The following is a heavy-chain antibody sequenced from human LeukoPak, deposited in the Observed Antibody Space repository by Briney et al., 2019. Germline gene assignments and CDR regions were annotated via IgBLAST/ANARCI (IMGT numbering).Heavy chain of an antibody. CDR2: INPSGGST. Sequence: ASVKVSCKASGYTFTSYYMHWVRQAPGQGLEWMGIINPSGGSTSYAQKFQGRVTMTRDMSTSTVYMELSSLRSEDTAVYYCARDPLTHDILTGGSNDAFDIWGQGTMVTVSS. CDR1: GYTFTSYY. V-gene: IGHV1-46*01. J-gene: IGHJ3*02. D-gene: IGHD3-9*01. CDR3: ARDPLTHDILTGGSNDAFDI.